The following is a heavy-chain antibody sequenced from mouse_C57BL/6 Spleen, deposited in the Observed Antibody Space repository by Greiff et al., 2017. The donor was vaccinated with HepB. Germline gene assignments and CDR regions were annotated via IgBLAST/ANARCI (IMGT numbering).Heavy chain of an antibody. Sequence: QVQLQQSGPELVKPGASVKISCKASGYAFSSSWMNWVKQRPGKGLEWIGRIYPGDGDTNYNGTFKGKATLTAAKSSSTAYMQLSSLTSEASAVYFCARRGYGSSYDWYFDVWGTGTTVTVSS. CDR1: GYAFSSSW. CDR2: IYPGDGDT. D-gene: IGHD1-1*01. J-gene: IGHJ1*03. V-gene: IGHV1-82*01. CDR3: ARRGYGSSYDWYFDV.